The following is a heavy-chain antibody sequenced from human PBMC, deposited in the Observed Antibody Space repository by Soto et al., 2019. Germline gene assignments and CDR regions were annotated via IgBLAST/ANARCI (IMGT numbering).Heavy chain of an antibody. D-gene: IGHD6-13*01. V-gene: IGHV3-23*01. CDR1: GFTFSSYA. J-gene: IGHJ4*02. CDR3: AKVGENSGSSWYFDY. CDR2: ISGSGGST. Sequence: GGSLRLSCAASGFTFSSYAMSWVRQAPGKGLEWVSAISGSGGSTYYADSVKGRFTISRDNSKNTLYLQMNSLRAEDTAVYYCAKVGENSGSSWYFDYWGQGTLVTVSS.